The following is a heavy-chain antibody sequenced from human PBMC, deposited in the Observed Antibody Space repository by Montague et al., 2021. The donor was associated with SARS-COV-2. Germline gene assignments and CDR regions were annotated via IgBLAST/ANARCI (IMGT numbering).Heavy chain of an antibody. CDR3: AVELNYFFDY. CDR2: TYHNGKT. CDR1: GDSITNTRYF. D-gene: IGHD1-7*01. J-gene: IGHJ4*02. Sequence: SETLSLTCNVSGDSITNTRYFWGWIRQPPGKALEWIGSTYHNGKTHYNPSLERRALLSIDTSKNQFSLRLSSVIASDTAVYYCAVELNYFFDYWGQGFLVSVSS. V-gene: IGHV4-39*01.